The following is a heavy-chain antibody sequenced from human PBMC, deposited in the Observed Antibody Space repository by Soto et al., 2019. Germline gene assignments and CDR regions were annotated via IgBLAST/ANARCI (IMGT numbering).Heavy chain of an antibody. V-gene: IGHV4-4*02. CDR3: ARVQTAMASGFDY. Sequence: PSETLSLTCAVSGGSISSSNWWSWVRQPPGKGLEWIGEIYHSGSTNYNPSLKSRVTISVDKSKNQFSMKLSSVTAADTTVYYCARVQTAMASGFDYWGQGTLVTVSS. CDR2: IYHSGST. D-gene: IGHD5-18*01. CDR1: GGSISSSNW. J-gene: IGHJ4*02.